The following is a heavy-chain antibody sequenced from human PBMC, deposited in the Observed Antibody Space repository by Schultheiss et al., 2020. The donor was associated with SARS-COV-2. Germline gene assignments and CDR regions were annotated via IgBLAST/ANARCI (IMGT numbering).Heavy chain of an antibody. V-gene: IGHV5-51*01. CDR2: IYPGDSDT. Sequence: GGSLRLSCKGSGYSFTSYWIGWVRQMPGKGLEWMGIIYPGDSDTRYSPSFQGQVTISADKSISTAYLQWSSLKASDTAMYYCARGRNGDYYYYYGMDVWGQGTTVTVSS. J-gene: IGHJ6*02. CDR3: ARGRNGDYYYYYGMDV. D-gene: IGHD4-17*01. CDR1: GYSFTSYW.